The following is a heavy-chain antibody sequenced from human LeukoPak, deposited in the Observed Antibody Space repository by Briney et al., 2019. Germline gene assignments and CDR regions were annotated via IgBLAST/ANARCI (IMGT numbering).Heavy chain of an antibody. CDR3: ARDQRGLLDDAFDI. D-gene: IGHD2-15*01. CDR1: GGSISSYY. V-gene: IGHV4-4*07. CDR2: IYTSGST. Sequence: PSETLSLTCTVSGGSISSYYWSWIRQPAGKGLEWIGRIYTSGSTNYNPSLKSRVTMSVDTSKNQFSLKLSSVTAADTAVYYCARDQRGLLDDAFDIWGQGTMVTVSS. J-gene: IGHJ3*02.